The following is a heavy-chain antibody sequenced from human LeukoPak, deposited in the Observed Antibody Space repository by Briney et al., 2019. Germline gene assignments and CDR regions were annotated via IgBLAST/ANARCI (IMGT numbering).Heavy chain of an antibody. Sequence: GGSLRLSCAASGFTVSSNYMSWVRQAPGKGLEWVSVIYSGGSTYYADSVKGRFTISRDTPRNTLYLQMNSLRAADTAVYYCARDVVAAAGTWDYWGQGTLVTVSS. CDR3: ARDVVAAAGTWDY. D-gene: IGHD6-13*01. J-gene: IGHJ4*02. V-gene: IGHV3-53*01. CDR1: GFTVSSNY. CDR2: IYSGGST.